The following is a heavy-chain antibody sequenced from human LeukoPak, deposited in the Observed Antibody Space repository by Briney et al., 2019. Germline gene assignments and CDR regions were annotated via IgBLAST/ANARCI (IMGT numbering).Heavy chain of an antibody. Sequence: PGGYLRLSCAASGFTFSSYRMSWVRQAPGKGLEWVANIKQDGSEKYYVDSVKGRFTISRDNAKNSLYLQMNSLRAEDTAVYYCARVSYYYYGSGSYSQDAFDIWGQGTMVTVSS. CDR2: IKQDGSEK. V-gene: IGHV3-7*01. CDR3: ARVSYYYYGSGSYSQDAFDI. J-gene: IGHJ3*02. CDR1: GFTFSSYR. D-gene: IGHD3-10*01.